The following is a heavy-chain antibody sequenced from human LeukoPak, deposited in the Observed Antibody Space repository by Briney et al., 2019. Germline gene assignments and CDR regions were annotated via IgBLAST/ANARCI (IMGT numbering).Heavy chain of an antibody. D-gene: IGHD3-10*01. CDR3: ARGYYGSGSLTGYYMDV. CDR1: GFTFSSYS. V-gene: IGHV3-48*01. Sequence: GGSLRLSCAASGFTFSSYSMNWVRQAPGKGLEWVSYISSSSSTIYYADSVKGRFTISRDNAKNSPYLQMNSLRAEDTAVYYCARGYYGSGSLTGYYMDVWGKGTTVTVSS. CDR2: ISSSSSTI. J-gene: IGHJ6*03.